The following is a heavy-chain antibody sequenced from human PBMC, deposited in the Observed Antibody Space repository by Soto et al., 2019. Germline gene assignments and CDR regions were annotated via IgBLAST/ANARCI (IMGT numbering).Heavy chain of an antibody. V-gene: IGHV3-21*01. Sequence: EVQLVESGGGLVKPGGSLRLSCAASGFTFSSYSMNWVRQAPGKGLEWVSSISSSSSYIYYADSVKGRFTISRDNAKNSLYLQMNSLRAEDTAVYYCARDLLLFGGYGMDVWGQGTTVTVSS. J-gene: IGHJ6*02. CDR1: GFTFSSYS. CDR2: ISSSSSYI. CDR3: ARDLLLFGGYGMDV. D-gene: IGHD2-21*02.